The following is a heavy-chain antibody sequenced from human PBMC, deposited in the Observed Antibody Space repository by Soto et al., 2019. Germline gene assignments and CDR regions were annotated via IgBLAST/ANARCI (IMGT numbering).Heavy chain of an antibody. CDR1: GFTFSSYA. J-gene: IGHJ4*02. Sequence: GGSLRLSCAASGFTFSSYAMSWVRQAPGKGLEWVSAISGSGGSTYYADSVKGRFTISRDNSKNTLYLQTNSLRAEDTAVYYCAKLAGGLYSSSSFDYWGQGTLVTVSS. CDR2: ISGSGGST. D-gene: IGHD6-6*01. CDR3: AKLAGGLYSSSSFDY. V-gene: IGHV3-23*01.